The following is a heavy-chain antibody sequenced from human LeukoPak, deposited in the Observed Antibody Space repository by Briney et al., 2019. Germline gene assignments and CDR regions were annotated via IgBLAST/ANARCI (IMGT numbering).Heavy chain of an antibody. CDR3: ARNTPSPYSSSLFDP. CDR2: IYYSGST. D-gene: IGHD6-6*01. J-gene: IGHJ5*02. Sequence: SETLSLTCTVSGGSISSGGYYWSWIRQHPGKGLEWIGYIYYSGSTNYNPSLKSRVTISVDTSKNQFSLKLSSVTAADTAVYYCARNTPSPYSSSLFDPWGQGTLVTVSS. V-gene: IGHV4-61*08. CDR1: GGSISSGGYY.